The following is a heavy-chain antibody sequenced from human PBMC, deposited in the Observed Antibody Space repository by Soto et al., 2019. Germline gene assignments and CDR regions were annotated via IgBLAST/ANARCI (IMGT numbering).Heavy chain of an antibody. Sequence: SETLSLTCTVSGGSISSYYWSWIRQPPGKGLEWIGYIYYSGSTNYNPSLKSRVTISVDTSKNQFSLKLSSVTAADTAVYYCARVNWGFGSGYIYYYGMDGWGQGTTVTVSS. CDR3: ARVNWGFGSGYIYYYGMDG. D-gene: IGHD3-3*01. CDR2: IYYSGST. J-gene: IGHJ6*02. V-gene: IGHV4-59*01. CDR1: GGSISSYY.